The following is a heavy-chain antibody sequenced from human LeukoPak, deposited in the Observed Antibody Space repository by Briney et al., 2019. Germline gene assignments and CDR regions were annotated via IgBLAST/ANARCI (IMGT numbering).Heavy chain of an antibody. V-gene: IGHV3-21*04. CDR3: ARDLGYCTNGVCHTRFDY. D-gene: IGHD2-8*01. Sequence: PGGSLRLSCAASGFTFSNYSVNWVRQAPGKGLEWVSSISSSSYIYYADFVKGRFSISRDNTKGSLFLQLNSLRAEDTAVYYCARDLGYCTNGVCHTRFDYWGQGTLVAVSS. CDR1: GFTFSNYS. CDR2: ISSSSYI. J-gene: IGHJ4*02.